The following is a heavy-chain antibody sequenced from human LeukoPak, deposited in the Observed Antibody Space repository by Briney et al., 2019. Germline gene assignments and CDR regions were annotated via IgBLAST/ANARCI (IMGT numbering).Heavy chain of an antibody. CDR3: ARSGIVVVPAAMGDY. V-gene: IGHV3-9*01. Sequence: PGRSLRLSCAASGFTFDDYAMHWVRQAPGKGLEWVSGISWNSGSIGYADSVKGRFTISRDNAKNTLYLQMNSLRVEDTAVYYCARSGIVVVPAAMGDYWGQGTLVTVSS. CDR1: GFTFDDYA. CDR2: ISWNSGSI. J-gene: IGHJ4*02. D-gene: IGHD2-2*01.